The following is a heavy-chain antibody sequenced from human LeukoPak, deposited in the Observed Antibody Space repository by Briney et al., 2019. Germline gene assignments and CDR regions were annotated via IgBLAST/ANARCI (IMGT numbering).Heavy chain of an antibody. CDR3: ARDRGASGSLTSSCYMDV. CDR2: IYGSGST. D-gene: IGHD3-22*01. J-gene: IGHJ6*03. Sequence: SETLSLTCTVSGGSISTFYWSWIRQPAGQGLEWIGRIYGSGSTNYNPSLKSRVTMSVDTSKKQFSLRLNSVTAADTAVYYCARDRGASGSLTSSCYMDVWGKGTTVTVSS. V-gene: IGHV4-4*07. CDR1: GGSISTFY.